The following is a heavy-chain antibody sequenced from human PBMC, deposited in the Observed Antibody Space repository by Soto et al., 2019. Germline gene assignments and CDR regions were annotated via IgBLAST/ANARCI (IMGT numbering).Heavy chain of an antibody. CDR2: ISAYNGNT. Sequence: QVQLVQSGAEVKKPGASVKVSCKASGYTFTSYGISWVRQAPGQGLEWMGWISAYNGNTNYAQKLQGRVTMTTDTSTSTDYMELRSLRSDDTAVYYCARDPTERYYDFWSGYYEEGWFDPWGQGTLVTVSS. J-gene: IGHJ5*02. CDR1: GYTFTSYG. V-gene: IGHV1-18*04. D-gene: IGHD3-3*01. CDR3: ARDPTERYYDFWSGYYEEGWFDP.